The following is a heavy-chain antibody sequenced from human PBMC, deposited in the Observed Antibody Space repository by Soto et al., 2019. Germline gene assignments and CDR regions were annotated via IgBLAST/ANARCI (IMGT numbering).Heavy chain of an antibody. Sequence: QVQLVESGGGVVQPGRSLRLSCAASGFTFSSYAMHWVRQAPGKGLEWVAVISYDGSNKYYADSVKGRFTISRDNSKNTLYLQMNSLRAEDTAVYYCARDPWILLWLLREPAFDYWGQGTLVTVSS. D-gene: IGHD5-18*01. J-gene: IGHJ4*02. V-gene: IGHV3-30-3*01. CDR3: ARDPWILLWLLREPAFDY. CDR2: ISYDGSNK. CDR1: GFTFSSYA.